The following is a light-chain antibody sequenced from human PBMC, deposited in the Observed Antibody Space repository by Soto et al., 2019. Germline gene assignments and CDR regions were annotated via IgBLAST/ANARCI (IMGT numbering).Light chain of an antibody. CDR3: QQYGTLSVT. J-gene: IGKJ4*01. V-gene: IGKV3D-20*01. CDR1: QSVSNNF. Sequence: EIVLTQSQATLSLSPGERATLSCGASQSVSNNFLAWHQQRPGLAPRLLIYDASRRATGIPDRFSGSGSGTDFTLTITKLEPEDFAVYYCQQYGTLSVTFGGGTKVELK. CDR2: DAS.